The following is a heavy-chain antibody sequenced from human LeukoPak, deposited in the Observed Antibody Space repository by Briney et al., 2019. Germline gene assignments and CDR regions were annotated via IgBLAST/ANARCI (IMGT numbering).Heavy chain of an antibody. D-gene: IGHD6-19*01. Sequence: GGSLRLSCAASGFTFSSYWMHWVRQAPGKGLVWVSRINSDGSSTSYADSVKGRFTISRDNAKNTLYLQMNSLRAEDTAVYYCARGYSGVSSGWYFDYWGQGTLVTVSS. CDR1: GFTFSSYW. J-gene: IGHJ4*02. V-gene: IGHV3-74*01. CDR2: INSDGSST. CDR3: ARGYSGVSSGWYFDY.